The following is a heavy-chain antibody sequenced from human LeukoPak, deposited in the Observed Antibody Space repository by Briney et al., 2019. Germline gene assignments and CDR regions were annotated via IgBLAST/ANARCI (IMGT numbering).Heavy chain of an antibody. CDR1: GFTFSDYY. CDR3: ARDRYDFWSGYYIDY. Sequence: PGGSLRLSCAASGFTFSDYYMSWIRQAPGKGLEWVSYISSSGSTIYYADSVKGRFTISRDNAKNSLYLQMNSLRAEDTAVYYCARDRYDFWSGYYIDYWGQGTLVTVSS. CDR2: ISSSGSTI. J-gene: IGHJ4*02. V-gene: IGHV3-11*04. D-gene: IGHD3-3*01.